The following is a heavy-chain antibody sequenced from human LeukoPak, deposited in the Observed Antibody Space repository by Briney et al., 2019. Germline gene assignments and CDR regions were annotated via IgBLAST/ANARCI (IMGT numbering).Heavy chain of an antibody. V-gene: IGHV4-34*01. Sequence: SETLSLTCTVSGGSISSYYWSWIRQPLGKGLEWIGEINHSGSTNYNPSLKSRVTISVDTSKNQFSLKLSSVTAADTAVYYCARASPSRSYYYDSSGYYYPPYYYGMDVWGQGTTVTVSS. D-gene: IGHD3-22*01. CDR2: INHSGST. CDR3: ARASPSRSYYYDSSGYYYPPYYYGMDV. J-gene: IGHJ6*02. CDR1: GGSISSYY.